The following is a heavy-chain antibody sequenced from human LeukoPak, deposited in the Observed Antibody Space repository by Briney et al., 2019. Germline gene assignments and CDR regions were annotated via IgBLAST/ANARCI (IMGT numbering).Heavy chain of an antibody. CDR3: ARAKGAFAAAGTVDY. J-gene: IGHJ4*02. D-gene: IGHD6-13*01. Sequence: GGSLRLSCAASGFTFSSYAMSWVRQAPGKGLEWVSAISGSGGSTYYADSVKGRFTISRDNAKNSLYLQMNGLRAEDTAVYYCARAKGAFAAAGTVDYWGQGTLVTVSS. V-gene: IGHV3-23*01. CDR2: ISGSGGST. CDR1: GFTFSSYA.